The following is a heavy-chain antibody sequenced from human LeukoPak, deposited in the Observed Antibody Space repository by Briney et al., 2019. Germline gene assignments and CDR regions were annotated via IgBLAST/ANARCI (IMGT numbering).Heavy chain of an antibody. Sequence: GGSLRHSCAASGFTFDDYAMSWVRQAPGKGLEWVSAISGSGGSTCYADSVKGRFTISRDNSKNTLYLQMNSLRAEDTAVYYCAKESSYFDYWGQGTLVTVSP. CDR1: GFTFDDYA. CDR2: ISGSGGST. CDR3: AKESSYFDY. J-gene: IGHJ4*02. V-gene: IGHV3-23*01.